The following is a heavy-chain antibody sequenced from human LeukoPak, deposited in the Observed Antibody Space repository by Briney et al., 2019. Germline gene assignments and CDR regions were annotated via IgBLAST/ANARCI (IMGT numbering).Heavy chain of an antibody. CDR3: AKDLIGPDDNFDY. CDR2: FHNSGTS. Sequence: SETLSLTCTVSDDSISDYYRGWIRQPPGKGLEWIGYFHNSGTSTYNPSLKSRVTISADTSKNQFSLKLNSLTTADTAVYYCAKDLIGPDDNFDYWGQGTLVTVSS. CDR1: DDSISDYY. V-gene: IGHV4-59*01. J-gene: IGHJ4*02. D-gene: IGHD1-14*01.